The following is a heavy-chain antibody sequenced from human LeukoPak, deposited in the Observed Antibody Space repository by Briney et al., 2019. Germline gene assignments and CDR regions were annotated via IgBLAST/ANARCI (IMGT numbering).Heavy chain of an antibody. D-gene: IGHD5-12*01. J-gene: IGHJ4*02. CDR2: ISGSGGST. CDR1: GFTFNNYA. CDR3: AKANSGYDYDYFDY. Sequence: SGGSLRLSCAASGFTFNNYAMSWVRQAPGKGLEWVSAISGSGGSTYYADSVKGRFTISRDNSKNTLYLQMNSLRAEDTAVYYCAKANSGYDYDYFDYWGQGTLVTVSS. V-gene: IGHV3-23*01.